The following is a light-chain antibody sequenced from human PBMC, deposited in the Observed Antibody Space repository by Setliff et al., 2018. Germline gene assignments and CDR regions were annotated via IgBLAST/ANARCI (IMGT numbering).Light chain of an antibody. CDR1: SSDVGNYIY. CDR3: SSFRGGTSPFV. V-gene: IGLV2-14*03. Sequence: ALAQPASVSGSPGQTITISCTGTSSDVGNYIYVSWYQQHPGRAPKLMIYDVSTRPSGISYRFSGSKSGNTASLTISGLQAEDEADYYCSSFRGGTSPFVFGTGTKVNVL. J-gene: IGLJ1*01. CDR2: DVS.